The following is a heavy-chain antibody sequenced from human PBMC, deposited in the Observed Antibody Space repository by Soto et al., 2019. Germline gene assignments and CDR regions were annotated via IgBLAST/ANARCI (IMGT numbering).Heavy chain of an antibody. CDR1: GYTFTGYD. V-gene: IGHV1-8*01. J-gene: IGHJ5*02. D-gene: IGHD6-6*01. Sequence: QVQLVQSGAEVKKPGASVKDSCKASGYTFTGYDINWVRQATGQGLERMGWVNPNSGNTGYAQKFQGTVSMTRNTSISTAYMELSSRRSEDTAVYYCAREAARGLNHWGQGTLVTVSS. CDR2: VNPNSGNT. CDR3: AREAARGLNH.